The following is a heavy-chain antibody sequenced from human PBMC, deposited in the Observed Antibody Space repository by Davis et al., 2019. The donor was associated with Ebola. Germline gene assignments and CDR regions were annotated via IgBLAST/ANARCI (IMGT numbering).Heavy chain of an antibody. CDR3: ARDPGIGVAATNADY. CDR1: GFNFRNYG. CDR2: IWYDGSNK. D-gene: IGHD2-15*01. V-gene: IGHV3-30*19. J-gene: IGHJ4*02. Sequence: GGSLRLSCEVSGFNFRNYGMHWVRQTPGKGLEWVAVIWYDGSNKYYADSVKGRFTISRDNSKNTLYLQMNSLRAEDTAVYYCARDPGIGVAATNADYWGQGTLVTVSS.